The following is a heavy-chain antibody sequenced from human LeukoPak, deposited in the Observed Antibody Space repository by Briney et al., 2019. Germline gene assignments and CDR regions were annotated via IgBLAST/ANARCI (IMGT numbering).Heavy chain of an antibody. J-gene: IGHJ4*02. D-gene: IGHD6-19*01. CDR3: ARSDLAIAVAGTDY. Sequence: GGSLRLSCAASGFTFSSYNMNWVRQAPGKGLEWVSSISSSSNYIYYADSVKGRFTISRDNAKNSLYLQMNSLRAEDTAVYYCARSDLAIAVAGTDYWGQGTLVTVSS. V-gene: IGHV3-21*01. CDR1: GFTFSSYN. CDR2: ISSSSNYI.